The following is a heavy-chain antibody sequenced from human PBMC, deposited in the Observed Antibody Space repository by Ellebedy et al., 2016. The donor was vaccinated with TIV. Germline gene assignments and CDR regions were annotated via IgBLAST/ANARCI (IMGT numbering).Heavy chain of an antibody. CDR1: GFTFSGYW. J-gene: IGHJ4*02. V-gene: IGHV3-23*01. CDR2: VSGSGCYT. D-gene: IGHD3-10*01. Sequence: GESLKISCAASGFTFSGYWMNWVRQAPGKGLEWVSGVSGSGCYTVYADSVQGRFTMSRDHAKNTLTLQMNSLRAEDTAIYYCAKDSSLLYYGSGQPITFDSWGQGTLVTVSS. CDR3: AKDSSLLYYGSGQPITFDS.